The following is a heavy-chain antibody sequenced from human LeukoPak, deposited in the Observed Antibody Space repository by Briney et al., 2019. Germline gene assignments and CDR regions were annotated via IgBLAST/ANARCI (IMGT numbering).Heavy chain of an antibody. J-gene: IGHJ4*02. Sequence: GGSLRLSCAASGFTFDDYSMHWVRQVPGKGLEWVANIKRDGGVTNYVDSVKGRFTISRDNAKNSVSLQLNNLRAEDTALYYCARERSTFNYNKDDGRAYIMDYWGQGTLVTVSS. V-gene: IGHV3-7*01. CDR2: IKRDGGVT. D-gene: IGHD3-16*01. CDR3: ARERSTFNYNKDDGRAYIMDY. CDR1: GFTFDDYS.